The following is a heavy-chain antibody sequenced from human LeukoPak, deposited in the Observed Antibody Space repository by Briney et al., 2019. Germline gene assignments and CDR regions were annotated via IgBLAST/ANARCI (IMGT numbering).Heavy chain of an antibody. CDR2: IRYDGNNE. D-gene: IGHD3-9*01. V-gene: IGHV3-30*02. CDR1: GFTFSNYG. Sequence: PGGSLRLSCAASGFTFSNYGMHWVRQAPGKGLEWVAFIRYDGNNEYYADSVKGRFTISRDNSKDTLYLQMNNLRGEDTAAYYCVKARYFDWELNFDYWGQGALVTVSS. CDR3: VKARYFDWELNFDY. J-gene: IGHJ4*02.